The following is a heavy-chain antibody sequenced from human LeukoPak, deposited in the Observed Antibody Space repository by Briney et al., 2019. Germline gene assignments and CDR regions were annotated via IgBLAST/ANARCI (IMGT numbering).Heavy chain of an antibody. CDR3: ARDEAAVAGTGWFDP. Sequence: GASVKVSCKASGYTFTSYGISWVRQAPGQGLEWMGWISAYNGNTNYAQKPQGRVTMTTDTSTSTAYMELRSLRSDDTAVYYCARDEAAVAGTGWFDPWGQGTLVTVSS. CDR2: ISAYNGNT. V-gene: IGHV1-18*01. J-gene: IGHJ5*02. D-gene: IGHD6-19*01. CDR1: GYTFTSYG.